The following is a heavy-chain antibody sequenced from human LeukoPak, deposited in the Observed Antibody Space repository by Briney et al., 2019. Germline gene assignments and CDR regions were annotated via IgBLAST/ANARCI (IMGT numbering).Heavy chain of an antibody. V-gene: IGHV4-59*13. J-gene: IGHJ6*03. CDR3: ARVQGVRYFDWLVDYYYYMDV. CDR2: IYYSGST. D-gene: IGHD3-9*01. Sequence: SETLSLTCTVSGGSISSYYWSWLRQPPGKGLEWIGYIYYSGSTNYNPSLKSRVTISVDTSKNQFSLKLSSVTAADTAVYYCARVQGVRYFDWLVDYYYYMDVWGKGTTVTVSS. CDR1: GGSISSYY.